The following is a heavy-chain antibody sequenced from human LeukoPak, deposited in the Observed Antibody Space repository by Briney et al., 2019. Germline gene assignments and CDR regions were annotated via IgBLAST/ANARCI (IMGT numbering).Heavy chain of an antibody. CDR1: GGSIGSDNW. V-gene: IGHV4-4*02. CDR2: IYHSGST. J-gene: IGHJ4*02. CDR3: ARESRRSYCNEY. Sequence: SETLSLTCAVSGGSIGSDNWWTWVRQPPGKGLEWIGEIYHSGSTNYNPSLKSRVTISVDKSKNQFSLKLSSVTAADTAVYYCARESRRSYCNEYWGQGTLVTVSS. D-gene: IGHD3-10*01.